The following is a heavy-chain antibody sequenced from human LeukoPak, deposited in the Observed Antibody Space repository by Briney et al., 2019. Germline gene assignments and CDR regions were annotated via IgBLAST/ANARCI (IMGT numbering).Heavy chain of an antibody. CDR1: GFNFNTYT. J-gene: IGHJ4*02. D-gene: IGHD4-17*01. V-gene: IGHV3-21*01. CDR2: ISSDSSYI. CDR3: VRGSYGAYDY. Sequence: GGSLRLSRAASGFNFNTYTMNWLRQARGKGLEWVSSISSDSSYIYYADAVHGRFTVSRDNAKYSLYLQMNSLRAEDTAVYYCVRGSYGAYDYWGQGGLVTVSS.